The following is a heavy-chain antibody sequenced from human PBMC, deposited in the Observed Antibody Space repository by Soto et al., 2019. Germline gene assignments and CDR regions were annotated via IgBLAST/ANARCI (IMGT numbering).Heavy chain of an antibody. J-gene: IGHJ4*02. CDR2: IDWDDDK. D-gene: IGHD6-19*01. CDR3: ARIRNARGSGWYYFDY. CDR1: GFSLSTSGMC. V-gene: IGHV2-70*01. Sequence: SGPTLVNPTQTLTLTFTFSGFSLSTSGMCVSWIRQPPGKALEWLALIDWDDDKYYSTSLKTRLTISKDTSKNQVVLTMTNMDPVDTATYYCARIRNARGSGWYYFDYCGQGTLVTVSS.